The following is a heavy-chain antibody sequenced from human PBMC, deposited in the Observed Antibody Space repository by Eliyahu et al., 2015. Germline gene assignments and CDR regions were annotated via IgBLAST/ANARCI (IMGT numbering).Heavy chain of an antibody. CDR3: AREGVHLGWFDP. V-gene: IGHV4-61*01. Sequence: QVQLQESGPGLVKPSETLSLTCXISGXXVSSEKYXWSWIRQSPGKGLEWIGYIYYTGSTRSNPSLKSRATISADTSKNQFSLILRSVTAADTAVYYCAREGVHLGWFDPWGQGILVTVSS. CDR1: GXXVSSEKYX. CDR2: IYYTGST. J-gene: IGHJ5*02. D-gene: IGHD2-8*01.